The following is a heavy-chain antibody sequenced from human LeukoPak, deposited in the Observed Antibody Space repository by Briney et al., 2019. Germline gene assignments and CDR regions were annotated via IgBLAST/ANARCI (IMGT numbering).Heavy chain of an antibody. J-gene: IGHJ4*02. Sequence: PGGSLRLSCAASGFTFSTYAMIWVPQAPGKGLDCVSAISGSGGSTYYTDSVKGRFTISRDNSKNTLYLQMNSLRAEDTAVYYCANARGTGRFNSYYWGQGTVVTVSS. V-gene: IGHV3-23*01. CDR2: ISGSGGST. CDR3: ANARGTGRFNSYY. D-gene: IGHD2-8*02. CDR1: GFTFSTYA.